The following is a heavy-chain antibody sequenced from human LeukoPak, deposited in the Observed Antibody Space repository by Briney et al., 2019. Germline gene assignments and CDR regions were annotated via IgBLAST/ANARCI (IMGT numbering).Heavy chain of an antibody. D-gene: IGHD5-18*01. CDR2: ISSSGSTI. J-gene: IGHJ4*02. Sequence: GGSLRLSCAAPGFTFSSYEMNWVRQAPGKGLEWVSYISSSGSTIYYADSVKGRFTISRDNAKNSLYLQMNSLRAEDTAVYYCASDVDTAMDTDYWGQGVLVTVSS. V-gene: IGHV3-48*03. CDR3: ASDVDTAMDTDY. CDR1: GFTFSSYE.